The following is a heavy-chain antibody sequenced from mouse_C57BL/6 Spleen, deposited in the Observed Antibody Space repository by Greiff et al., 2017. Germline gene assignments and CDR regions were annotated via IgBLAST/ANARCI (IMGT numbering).Heavy chain of an antibody. CDR2: IDPSDSET. J-gene: IGHJ1*03. CDR1: GYTFTSYW. CDR3: ARWGDDDGDFGG. D-gene: IGHD2-4*01. V-gene: IGHV1-52*01. Sequence: QVQLQQPGAELVRPGSSVKLSCKASGYTFTSYWMHWVKQRPIQGLEWIGNIDPSDSETHYNQKFKDKATLTVDKSSSTAYMQLSSLTSEDSAVYYCARWGDDDGDFGGGGTGTTVAVSS.